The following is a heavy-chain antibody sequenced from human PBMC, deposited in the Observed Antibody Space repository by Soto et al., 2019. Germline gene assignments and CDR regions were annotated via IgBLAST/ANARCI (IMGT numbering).Heavy chain of an antibody. Sequence: QVQLVESGGGVVQPGRSLRLSCAASGFTFSSYAMHWVRQAPGKGLEWVAVISYDGSNKYYADSVKGRFTISRDNSKNTLYLQMNSLRAEDTAVYYCARERGYTVVAFDYWGQGTLVTVSS. CDR3: ARERGYTVVAFDY. CDR2: ISYDGSNK. CDR1: GFTFSSYA. V-gene: IGHV3-30-3*01. J-gene: IGHJ4*02. D-gene: IGHD2-15*01.